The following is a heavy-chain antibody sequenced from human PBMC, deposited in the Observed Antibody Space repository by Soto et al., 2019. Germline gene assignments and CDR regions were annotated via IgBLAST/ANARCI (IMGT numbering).Heavy chain of an antibody. J-gene: IGHJ4*02. D-gene: IGHD3-22*01. CDR2: ISGRSNTI. V-gene: IGHV3-48*01. CDR1: GLTFSSYA. Sequence: GGSLRLSCAASGLTFSSYAMNWVRQAPGKGLEWVSFISGRSNTIYYADSVKGRFTISRDNAKNSLYLLMNSLRAEDTAVYYCTREGDGSGFFSDFWGQGALVTVSS. CDR3: TREGDGSGFFSDF.